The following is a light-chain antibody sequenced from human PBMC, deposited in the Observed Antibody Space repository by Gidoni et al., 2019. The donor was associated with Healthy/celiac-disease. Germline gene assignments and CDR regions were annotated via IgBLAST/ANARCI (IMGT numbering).Light chain of an antibody. Sequence: QSALTPSPRVSVSPAQPITISCTGTSSDVGGYNYVSWYQQHPGKAPKLMIYEVSNRPSGVSNRFSGSKSGNTASLTISGLQAEDEADYYCSSYTSSSTGVFGGGTKLTVL. CDR1: SSDVGGYNY. V-gene: IGLV2-14*01. CDR3: SSYTSSSTGV. CDR2: EVS. J-gene: IGLJ3*02.